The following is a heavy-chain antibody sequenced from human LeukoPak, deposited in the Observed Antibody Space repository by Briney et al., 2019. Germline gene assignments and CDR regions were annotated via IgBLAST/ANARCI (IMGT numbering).Heavy chain of an antibody. CDR1: GYSISSGYY. J-gene: IGHJ4*02. Sequence: SETLSLTCAVSGYSISSGYYWGWIRQPPGKGLEWIGSIYHSGSTYYNPSLKSRVTISVDTSKNQFSLKLSSVTAADTAVYYCARHPEGGTVTRLNYYDSSGYESWGQGTLVTVSS. D-gene: IGHD3-22*01. CDR2: IYHSGST. V-gene: IGHV4-38-2*01. CDR3: ARHPEGGTVTRLNYYDSSGYES.